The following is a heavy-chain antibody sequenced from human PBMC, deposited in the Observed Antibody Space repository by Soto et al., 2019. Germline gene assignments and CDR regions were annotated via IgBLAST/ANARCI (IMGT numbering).Heavy chain of an antibody. V-gene: IGHV3-74*01. CDR3: TNAVDY. J-gene: IGHJ4*02. Sequence: AGGSLSLSCVASGFTFDTYWMHWVRQAPGKGLEWVARVHTDGSNPTYGDSVKGRFTVSRDNAKSTLFLQMDSLRAEDTAFYYCTNAVDYWGQGTLVTVSS. CDR1: GFTFDTYW. CDR2: VHTDGSNP.